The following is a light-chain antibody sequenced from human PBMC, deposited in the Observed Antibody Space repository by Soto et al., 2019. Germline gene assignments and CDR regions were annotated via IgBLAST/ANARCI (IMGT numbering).Light chain of an antibody. V-gene: IGKV1-5*01. J-gene: IGKJ1*01. CDR1: QNVRDW. Sequence: DIQMTQSPSTLSAFVGDRVTITCRASQNVRDWLAWYQHKPGKAPRLLISGASSLGSGVPGRFSGSGSGTEFTLTISNLQPDDVATYYCQQYDAYSLTFGQGSKVDIK. CDR2: GAS. CDR3: QQYDAYSLT.